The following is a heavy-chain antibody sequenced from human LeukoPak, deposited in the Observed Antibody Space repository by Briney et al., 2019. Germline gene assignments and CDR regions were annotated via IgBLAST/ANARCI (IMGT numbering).Heavy chain of an antibody. CDR2: IYYSGST. Sequence: SETLSLTCTVSGGSISSSSYYWGWIRQPPGKGLEWIGSIYYSGSTYYNPSLKSRVTISVDTSKNQFSLKLSSVTAADTAVYYCARGDCSGGSCYLYWGQGTLVTVSS. V-gene: IGHV4-39*07. D-gene: IGHD2-15*01. J-gene: IGHJ4*02. CDR3: ARGDCSGGSCYLY. CDR1: GGSISSSSYY.